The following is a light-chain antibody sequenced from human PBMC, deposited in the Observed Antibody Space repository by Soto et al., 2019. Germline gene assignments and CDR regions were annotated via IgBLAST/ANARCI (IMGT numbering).Light chain of an antibody. J-gene: IGKJ5*01. V-gene: IGKV3-15*01. Sequence: EIVLPQSPATLSVSPGERVTLSCRASQAIRSNLAWHQQKPGQPPRLLLYGASTRATDTPVRFSGSGSGTEFTLTITSLQSEDFAVYYCQQYNNWPLTFGQGTRLAIK. CDR3: QQYNNWPLT. CDR1: QAIRSN. CDR2: GAS.